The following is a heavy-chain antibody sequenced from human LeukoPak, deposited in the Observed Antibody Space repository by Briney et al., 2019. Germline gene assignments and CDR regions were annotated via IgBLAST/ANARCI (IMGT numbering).Heavy chain of an antibody. CDR2: IYTDGST. CDR1: GFTVSSNY. Sequence: PGGSLRLSCAASGFTVSSNYMSWVRQAPGKGLEWVSVIYTDGSTYYADSVKGRLTISRDDSKNTLYLQMNSLRAEDTAVYYCARERQLWLGYDCWGQGTLVTVSP. CDR3: ARERQLWLGYDC. V-gene: IGHV3-53*01. D-gene: IGHD5-18*01. J-gene: IGHJ4*02.